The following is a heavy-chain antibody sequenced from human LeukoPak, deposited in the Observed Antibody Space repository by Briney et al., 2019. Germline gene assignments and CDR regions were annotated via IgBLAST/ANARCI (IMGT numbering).Heavy chain of an antibody. V-gene: IGHV1-8*01. CDR3: ARDSPYQDV. D-gene: IGHD2-15*01. Sequence: ASVKVSCKASGYTFTSYDIKWVRQATGQGLEWRGWMNPNSGNTGYAQKFQGRGTMTTTPAIITAYMELSSLRSEDTAVYYCARDSPYQDVWGQGTTVTVSS. CDR1: GYTFTSYD. J-gene: IGHJ6*02. CDR2: MNPNSGNT.